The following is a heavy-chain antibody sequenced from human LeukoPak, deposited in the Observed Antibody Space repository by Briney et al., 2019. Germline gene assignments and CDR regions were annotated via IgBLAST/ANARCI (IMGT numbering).Heavy chain of an antibody. Sequence: SEPLSLTCTVSGGSISSSSYYWGWIRQPPGKGLEWMGSIYYSGSTYYNPSLKSRVTISVDRSKNQFSLKLSSVTAADTAVYYCARDKFDSSGQWVAFDIWGPGTMVTASS. J-gene: IGHJ3*02. CDR2: IYYSGST. CDR3: ARDKFDSSGQWVAFDI. D-gene: IGHD3-22*01. V-gene: IGHV4-39*07. CDR1: GGSISSSSYY.